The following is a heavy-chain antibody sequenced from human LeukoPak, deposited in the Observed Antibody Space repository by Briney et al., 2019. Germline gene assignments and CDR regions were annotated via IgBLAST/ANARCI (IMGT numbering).Heavy chain of an antibody. CDR1: GGSFSAYY. J-gene: IGHJ1*01. CDR2: INHSGST. Sequence: SEALSLTCAVYGGSFSAYYWSWIRQPPGKGLEWIGEINHSGSTNYNPSLKSRVTISVDTSKNQFSLKLSSVTAADTAVYYCASDYYCSSTSCRAAEYFQHWGQGTLVTVSS. CDR3: ASDYYCSSTSCRAAEYFQH. V-gene: IGHV4-34*01. D-gene: IGHD2-2*01.